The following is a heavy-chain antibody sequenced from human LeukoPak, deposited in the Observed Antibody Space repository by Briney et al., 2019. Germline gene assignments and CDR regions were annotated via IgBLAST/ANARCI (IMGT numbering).Heavy chain of an antibody. CDR2: ISGSGGST. Sequence: GGSLRLSCAASGFTFSSYAMSWVRQAPGKGLEWVSAISGSGGSTYYADSVKVRFTISRDNSKNTLYLQMNSLRAEDTAVYYCAKVIVVVPAAAKNWFDPWGQGTLVTVSS. J-gene: IGHJ5*02. V-gene: IGHV3-23*01. D-gene: IGHD2-2*01. CDR1: GFTFSSYA. CDR3: AKVIVVVPAAAKNWFDP.